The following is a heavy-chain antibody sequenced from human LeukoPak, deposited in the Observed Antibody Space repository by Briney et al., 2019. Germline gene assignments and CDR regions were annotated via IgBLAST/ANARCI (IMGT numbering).Heavy chain of an antibody. CDR3: ARDTEGFGVDY. CDR2: ISAYNGNT. Sequence: ASVKVSCKASGYTFTNYGISWVRQAPGQGLEWMGWISAYNGNTNYAQKLQGRVTMTTDTSTTTADMELKSLRSDDTAVYYCARDTEGFGVDYWGQGTLVTVSS. D-gene: IGHD3-10*01. V-gene: IGHV1-18*01. CDR1: GYTFTNYG. J-gene: IGHJ4*02.